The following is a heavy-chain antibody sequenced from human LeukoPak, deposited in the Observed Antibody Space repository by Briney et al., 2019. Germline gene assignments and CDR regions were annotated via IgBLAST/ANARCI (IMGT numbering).Heavy chain of an antibody. J-gene: IGHJ4*02. D-gene: IGHD2-2*01. V-gene: IGHV1-2*02. CDR2: INPNSGGT. CDR3: ARDRCSSTTCYSSFDY. CDR1: GYTFTGYY. Sequence: ASVKVSCKASGYTFTGYYMHWVRQAPGQGLEWMGWINPNSGGTNYAQKFQGRVTMTRDASISTACMELSRLRSDDTAVYYCARDRCSSTTCYSSFDYWGQGTLVTVSS.